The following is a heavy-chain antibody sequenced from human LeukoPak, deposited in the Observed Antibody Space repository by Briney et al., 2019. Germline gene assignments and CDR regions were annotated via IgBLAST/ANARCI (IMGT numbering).Heavy chain of an antibody. J-gene: IGHJ4*02. D-gene: IGHD1-26*01. V-gene: IGHV1-3*04. CDR1: GYTFTDYV. Sequence: GASVKVSCTASGYTFTDYVIHWVRQAPGQRLEWMGWISTGSANRKYSQKFQGRVTFTRDTSASIVYMDLSSLRSEDTALYYCARNRGSYLVPYWGQGTLVTVSS. CDR2: ISTGSANR. CDR3: ARNRGSYLVPY.